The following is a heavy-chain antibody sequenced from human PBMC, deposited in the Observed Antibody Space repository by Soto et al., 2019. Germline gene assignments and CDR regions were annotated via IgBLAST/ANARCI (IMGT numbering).Heavy chain of an antibody. J-gene: IGHJ5*02. CDR3: GRELIAVAGRWFDP. CDR1: GGSISSYY. Sequence: PSETLSLTCTVSGGSISSYYWSWIRQPAGKELEWIGRICTSGSTNYNPSLKSRVTMSVDTSKNQFSLKLSSVTAADTAVYYCGRELIAVAGRWFDPWGQGTLVTVSS. CDR2: ICTSGST. V-gene: IGHV4-4*07. D-gene: IGHD6-19*01.